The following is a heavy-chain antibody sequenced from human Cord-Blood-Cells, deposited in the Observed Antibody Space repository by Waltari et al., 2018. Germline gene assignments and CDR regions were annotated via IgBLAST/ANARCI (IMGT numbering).Heavy chain of an antibody. CDR3: AREHIVVVTAIDY. CDR1: GFTFSSYW. V-gene: IGHV3-74*01. CDR2: INSDGSST. D-gene: IGHD2-21*02. Sequence: GGGLVQPGGSLRLSCAASGFTFSSYWMHWVRQAPGKGLVWVSRINSDGSSTSYADSVKGRFTISRDNAKNTLYLQMNSLRAEDTAVYYCAREHIVVVTAIDYWGQGTLVTVSS. J-gene: IGHJ4*02.